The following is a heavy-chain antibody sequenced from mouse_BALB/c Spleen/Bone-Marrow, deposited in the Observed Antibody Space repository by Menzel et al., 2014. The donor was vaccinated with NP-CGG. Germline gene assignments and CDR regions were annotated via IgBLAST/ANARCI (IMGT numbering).Heavy chain of an antibody. CDR1: GFNTKDTY. CDR3: ARYYYYAMDY. CDR2: IDPANGNT. J-gene: IGHJ4*01. Sequence: VQLQQSGAELVKPGASVKLSCTASGFNTKDTYIHWVKQRPEQGLEWIGRIDPANGNTKYDPKFQGKATITADTSSNTAYLQLSSLTSEDTAVYYCARYYYYAMDYWGQGTSVTVSS. V-gene: IGHV14-3*02.